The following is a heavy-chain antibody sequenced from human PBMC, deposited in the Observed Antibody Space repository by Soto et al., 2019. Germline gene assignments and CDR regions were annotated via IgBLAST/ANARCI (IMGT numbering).Heavy chain of an antibody. Sequence: GASVKVSCKTSGYTFNPDGIHWVRQAPGQGLELMGWIRAYDGKTTYAEKFQGRVTLATDTSTSTAYMELRSLRSDDTAIYYCARDPHEFWTSYWFDPWGQGTPVTVSS. CDR1: GYTFNPDG. CDR3: ARDPHEFWTSYWFDP. J-gene: IGHJ5*02. CDR2: IRAYDGKT. D-gene: IGHD3-3*01. V-gene: IGHV1-18*01.